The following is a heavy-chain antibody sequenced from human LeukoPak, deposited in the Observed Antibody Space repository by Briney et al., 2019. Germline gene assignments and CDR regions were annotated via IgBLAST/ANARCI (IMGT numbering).Heavy chain of an antibody. J-gene: IGHJ3*01. CDR1: GYSISSTYY. D-gene: IGHD1/OR15-1a*01. CDR2: VFHSGNT. V-gene: IGHV4-38-2*02. CDR3: ARGVYNWNIDVFDF. Sequence: SETLSLTCTVSGYSISSTYYWGWIRQPPGKGLEWVGSVFHSGNTYYNPSLKSRLTISADTSKNQFFLKLNSVTAADTAVYYCARGVYNWNIDVFDFWGQGTMVTVSS.